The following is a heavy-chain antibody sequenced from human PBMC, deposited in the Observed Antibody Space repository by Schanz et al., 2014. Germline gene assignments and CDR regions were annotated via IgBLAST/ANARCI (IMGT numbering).Heavy chain of an antibody. CDR2: ISGGGGTT. CDR3: ARVKYCTITRCYRTETEGIYYMDV. V-gene: IGHV3-23*04. CDR1: GFTFSSYS. J-gene: IGHJ6*03. Sequence: EVQLVESGGGLVQPGGSLRLSCTASGFTFSSYSMNWVRQAPGKGLEWVSAISGGGGTTYYADSVKGRFTISRDNSKNTLYLQMKSLRAEDTAVYYCARVKYCTITRCYRTETEGIYYMDVWGKGTTVTVSS. D-gene: IGHD2-2*01.